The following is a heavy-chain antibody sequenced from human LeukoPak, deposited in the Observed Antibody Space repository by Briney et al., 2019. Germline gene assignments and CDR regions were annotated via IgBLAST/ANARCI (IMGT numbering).Heavy chain of an antibody. J-gene: IGHJ5*01. CDR1: GYTFTGYY. Sequence: GASVKVSCKASGYTFTGYYMHWVRQAPGQGLEWMGRINPNSGGTNYAQKFQGRVTMTRDTSINTAYMELSRLRSDDTAVYYCARPHCSSTSCYAETQNWFDSWGQGTLVTLSS. CDR3: ARPHCSSTSCYAETQNWFDS. CDR2: INPNSGGT. V-gene: IGHV1-2*06. D-gene: IGHD2-2*01.